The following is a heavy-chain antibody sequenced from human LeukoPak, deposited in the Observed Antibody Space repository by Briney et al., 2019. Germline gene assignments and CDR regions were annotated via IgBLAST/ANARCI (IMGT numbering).Heavy chain of an antibody. V-gene: IGHV1-2*02. CDR3: GRALITGTTSAFDI. D-gene: IGHD1-20*01. CDR2: INPNSGGT. CDR1: GYTFTGYY. Sequence: PGASVKVYCKASGYTFTGYYMHWVRQAPGQGLEWMGWINPNSGGTNYAQKFQGRVTMTRATSISTAYMELSRLRSDDTAVYYCGRALITGTTSAFDIWGQGTIVTVSS. J-gene: IGHJ3*02.